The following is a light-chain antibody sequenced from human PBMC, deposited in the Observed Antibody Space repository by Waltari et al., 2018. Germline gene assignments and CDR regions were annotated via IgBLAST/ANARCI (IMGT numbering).Light chain of an antibody. Sequence: QSAMTQPASVSGSPGPSHYIACTGPRRGVGRYSYVACYQQYPVKAPKLMLSEVSNRPSGISKRFSGSKSGNTASLTISGLQAEDEAYYYCSSYTGRSTLLYVFGTGTKVTVL. V-gene: IGLV2-14*01. CDR2: EVS. CDR1: RRGVGRYSY. CDR3: SSYTGRSTLLYV. J-gene: IGLJ1*01.